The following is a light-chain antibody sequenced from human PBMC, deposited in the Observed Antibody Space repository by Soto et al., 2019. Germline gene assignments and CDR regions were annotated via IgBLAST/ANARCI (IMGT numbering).Light chain of an antibody. CDR2: GNN. J-gene: IGLJ3*02. CDR3: QSYDSSLSGSV. Sequence: QSVLTQPPSVSGAPGQRVTISCTGSSSDIGAGYHVHWYQQLPGTAPKLLIYGNNNRPSGVPDRFSGSKSGTSASLAITGLQAEYEADYYCQSYDSSLSGSVFGGGTKLTVL. CDR1: SSDIGAGYH. V-gene: IGLV1-40*01.